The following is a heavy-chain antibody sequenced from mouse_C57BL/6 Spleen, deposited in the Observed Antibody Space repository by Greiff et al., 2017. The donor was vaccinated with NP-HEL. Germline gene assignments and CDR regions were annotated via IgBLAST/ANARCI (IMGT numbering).Heavy chain of an antibody. J-gene: IGHJ3*01. CDR1: GFNITDYY. CDR2: IDPEDGET. CDR3: ARGDYDRGAWLAY. D-gene: IGHD2-4*01. V-gene: IGHV14-2*01. Sequence: EVQLQQSGAELVKPGASVKLSCTASGFNITDYYMHWVKQRTEQGLEWIGRIDPEDGETKYAPKFQGKATITADTSSNTAYLQLSSLTSEDTAVYYCARGDYDRGAWLAYWGQGTLVTVSA.